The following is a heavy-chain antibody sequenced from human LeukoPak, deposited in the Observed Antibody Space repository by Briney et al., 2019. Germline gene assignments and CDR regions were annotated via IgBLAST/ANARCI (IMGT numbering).Heavy chain of an antibody. CDR1: GFTYNKNP. CDR2: IGGSGDKT. D-gene: IGHD6-19*01. V-gene: IGHV3-23*01. CDR3: VRRGDASSGWGDHDF. Sequence: QPGGPLSFPGTAWGFTYNKNPMIWPPRSQGRGRVGVTRIGGSGDKTFYADAVKGRCTISRDNSKNMVHLQMNSLTGEDTALYYCVRRGDASSGWGDHDFWGQGALVTVSS. J-gene: IGHJ4*02.